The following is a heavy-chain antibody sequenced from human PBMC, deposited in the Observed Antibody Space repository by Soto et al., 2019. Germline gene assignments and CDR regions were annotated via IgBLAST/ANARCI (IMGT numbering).Heavy chain of an antibody. J-gene: IGHJ2*01. CDR2: IIPIFGTA. CDR3: ARDVKERHNIYWYFDL. Sequence: ASVKVSCKASGGTFSSYAISWVRQAPGQGLEWMGGIIPIFGTANYAQKFQGRVTITADESTSTAYMELSSLRSEDTAVYSCARDVKERHNIYWYFDLWGRGTLVTVSS. V-gene: IGHV1-69*13. D-gene: IGHD1-1*01. CDR1: GGTFSSYA.